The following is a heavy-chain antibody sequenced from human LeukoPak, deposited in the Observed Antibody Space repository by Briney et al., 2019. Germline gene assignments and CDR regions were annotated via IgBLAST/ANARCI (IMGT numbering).Heavy chain of an antibody. CDR3: ARNRGYCSSTSCYQVADY. V-gene: IGHV1-8*01. Sequence: GASVKVSCKASGYTFTSYDINWVRQATGQGLEWMGWMSPNSGNTGYAQKFQGRVTMTRNTSISTAYMELSSLRSEDTAVYYCARNRGYCSSTSCYQVADYWGQGTLVTVSS. D-gene: IGHD2-2*01. CDR1: GYTFTSYD. CDR2: MSPNSGNT. J-gene: IGHJ4*02.